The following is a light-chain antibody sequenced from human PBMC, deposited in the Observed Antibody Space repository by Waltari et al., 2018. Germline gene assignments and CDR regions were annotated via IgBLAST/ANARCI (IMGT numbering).Light chain of an antibody. CDR1: QSVNNK. Sequence: DIVMTQSPDTLSVSPGERVTLSCRASQSVNNKLAWYQQKPGQAPRLIIYDASTRATGFPTIVSGSWSWTEFTITISSLQSEDFAVYYCQQYSDWPLTFGGGTKVEIK. CDR2: DAS. V-gene: IGKV3-15*01. J-gene: IGKJ4*01. CDR3: QQYSDWPLT.